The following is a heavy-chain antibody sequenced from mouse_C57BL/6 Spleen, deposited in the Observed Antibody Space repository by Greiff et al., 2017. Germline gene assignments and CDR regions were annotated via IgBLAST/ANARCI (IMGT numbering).Heavy chain of an antibody. CDR1: GYSITSGYY. V-gene: IGHV3-6*01. CDR3: ASHWVGDY. D-gene: IGHD4-1*01. CDR2: ISYDGSN. Sequence: ESGPGLVKPSQSLSLTCSVTGYSITSGYYWNWIRQFPGNKLEWMGYISYDGSNNYNPSLKNRISITRDTSKNHFVRKLNSVTTEDTATYYCASHWVGDYWGQGTTRTVSS. J-gene: IGHJ2*01.